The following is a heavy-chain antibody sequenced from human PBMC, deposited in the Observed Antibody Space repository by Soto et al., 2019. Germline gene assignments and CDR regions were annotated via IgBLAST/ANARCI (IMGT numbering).Heavy chain of an antibody. CDR1: GGTFSSYA. Sequence: SVKVSCKASGGTFSSYAISWVRQAPGQGLEWMGGIIPIFGTANYAQKFQGRVTITADESTSTAYMELSSLKASDTAMYYCARESSSSGWTHGYDIFDYWGQGTLVTVSS. V-gene: IGHV1-69*13. CDR2: IIPIFGTA. CDR3: ARESSSSGWTHGYDIFDY. J-gene: IGHJ4*02. D-gene: IGHD6-19*01.